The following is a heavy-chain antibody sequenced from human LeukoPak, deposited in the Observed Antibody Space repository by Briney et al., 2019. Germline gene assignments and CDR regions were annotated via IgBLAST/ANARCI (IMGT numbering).Heavy chain of an antibody. Sequence: PGGSLRLSCAASGFTFSSYEMNWVRQAPGKGLEWVSYISSSGSTIYYADSVKGQFTISRDNAKNSLYLQMNSLRAEDTAVYYCARGSVDFWSGYYRDAFDIWGQGTMVTVSS. CDR2: ISSSGSTI. V-gene: IGHV3-48*03. J-gene: IGHJ3*02. CDR3: ARGSVDFWSGYYRDAFDI. CDR1: GFTFSSYE. D-gene: IGHD3-3*01.